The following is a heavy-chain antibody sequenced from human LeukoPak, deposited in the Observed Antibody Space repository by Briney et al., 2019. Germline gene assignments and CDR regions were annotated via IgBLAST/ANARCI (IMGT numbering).Heavy chain of an antibody. V-gene: IGHV3-33*01. Sequence: GGSLRLSCAASGFTFSSYGMHWVRQAPGKGLEWVAVIWYDGSNKYYADSVKGRFTISRDNSKNTLYLQMNSLRAEDTAVYYCARAAAGREYFDYWGQGTLVTVSS. D-gene: IGHD6-13*01. J-gene: IGHJ4*02. CDR1: GFTFSSYG. CDR3: ARAAAGREYFDY. CDR2: IWYDGSNK.